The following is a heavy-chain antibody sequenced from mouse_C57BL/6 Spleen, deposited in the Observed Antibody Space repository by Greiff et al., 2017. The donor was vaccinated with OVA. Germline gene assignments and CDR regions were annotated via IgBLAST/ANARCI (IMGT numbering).Heavy chain of an antibody. J-gene: IGHJ1*03. CDR3: ARGGLLPGFDV. CDR2: VSYDGSN. V-gene: IGHV3-6*01. Sequence: EVQRVESGPGLVKPSQSLSLTCSVTGYSITSGYYWNWIRQFPGNKLEWMGYVSYDGSNNYNPSLKNRISITRDTSKNQFFLKLNSVTTEDTATYYCARGGLLPGFDVWGTGTTVTVSS. D-gene: IGHD2-3*01. CDR1: GYSITSGYY.